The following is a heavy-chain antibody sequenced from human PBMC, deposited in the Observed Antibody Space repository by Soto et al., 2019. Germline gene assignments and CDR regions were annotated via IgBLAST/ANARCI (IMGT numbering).Heavy chain of an antibody. CDR3: APMGV. CDR1: GFTFSSYA. CDR2: ISGSDNNT. J-gene: IGHJ6*02. V-gene: IGHV3-23*01. Sequence: WGSLRLSCAASGFTFSSYAMSWVRQAPGKGLEWVSAISGSDNNTYYADSVKGRFTISRDNSKNTLYLQMSSLRADDTAVYYCAPMGVWGQGTTVTVSS.